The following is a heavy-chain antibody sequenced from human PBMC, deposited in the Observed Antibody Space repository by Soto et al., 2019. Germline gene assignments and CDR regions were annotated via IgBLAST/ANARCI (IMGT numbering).Heavy chain of an antibody. V-gene: IGHV1-3*01. CDR1: GYTFTSYA. D-gene: IGHD5-12*01. CDR2: INAGNGNT. CDR3: ARDRYSGYDLGY. Sequence: QVQLVQSGAEVKKPGASVKVSCKASGYTFTSYAMHWVRQAPGQRLEWMGWINAGNGNTKYSQKFQGRVTITRDTSASKAYMELSSLRSEDTAVHYCARDRYSGYDLGYWGQGTLVTVSS. J-gene: IGHJ4*02.